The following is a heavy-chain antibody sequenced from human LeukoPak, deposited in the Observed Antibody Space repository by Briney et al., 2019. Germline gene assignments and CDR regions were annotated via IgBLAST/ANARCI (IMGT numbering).Heavy chain of an antibody. V-gene: IGHV4-39*07. J-gene: IGHJ4*02. Sequence: SETLSLTCTVSGGSISSSSYYWGWIRQPPGKGLEWIGSIYYSGSTYYNPSLKSRVTISVDTSKNQFSLKLSSVTAADTAVYYCASFNAASFDYWGQGTLVTVSS. D-gene: IGHD6-13*01. CDR1: GGSISSSSYY. CDR3: ASFNAASFDY. CDR2: IYYSGST.